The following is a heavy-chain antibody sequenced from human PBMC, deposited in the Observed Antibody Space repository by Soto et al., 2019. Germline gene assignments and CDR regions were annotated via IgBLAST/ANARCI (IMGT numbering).Heavy chain of an antibody. V-gene: IGHV4-59*01. Sequence: SETLSLTCSVSAGSISNYHWSWVRQPPGKGLEWIGYIFYTGKTNYNPSLKSRVTISLDTSKNQFSLRLESVTAADTAVYYCARVLEVAGGFDPWGQGTLVTVSS. CDR1: AGSISNYH. J-gene: IGHJ5*02. D-gene: IGHD2-15*01. CDR2: IFYTGKT. CDR3: ARVLEVAGGFDP.